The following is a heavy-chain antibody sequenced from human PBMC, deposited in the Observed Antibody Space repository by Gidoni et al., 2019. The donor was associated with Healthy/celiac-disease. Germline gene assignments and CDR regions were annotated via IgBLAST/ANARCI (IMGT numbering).Heavy chain of an antibody. Sequence: EVQLVESVGGLVQPGGSLRLSCAASGFTFRSYSMNWVRQAPGKGLAWVSYISSSSSTIYYADSVKGRFTTSRDNAKNSLYLQMNSLRDEDTAVYDGARGDSGGYLDWGLDYWGQGTLVTVSS. D-gene: IGHD1-26*01. J-gene: IGHJ4*02. V-gene: IGHV3-48*02. CDR1: GFTFRSYS. CDR3: ARGDSGGYLDWGLDY. CDR2: ISSSSSTI.